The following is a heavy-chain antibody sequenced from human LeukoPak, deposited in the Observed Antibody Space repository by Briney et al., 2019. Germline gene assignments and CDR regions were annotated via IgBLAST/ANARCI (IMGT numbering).Heavy chain of an antibody. J-gene: IGHJ4*02. CDR1: DGSINGYY. CDR3: ARGIDAYKVAY. Sequence: SETLSLTCSVSDGSINGYYWNWIRQPPGGGLEWIGCIHPSGSAHYNPSLKNRVTISLDISSNRFFLSINSVAAADTALYYCARGIDAYKVAYWGQGTLVTASS. V-gene: IGHV4-4*07. CDR2: IHPSGSA. D-gene: IGHD5-24*01.